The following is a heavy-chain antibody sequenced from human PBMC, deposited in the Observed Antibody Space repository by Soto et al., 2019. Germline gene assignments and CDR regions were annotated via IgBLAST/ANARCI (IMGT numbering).Heavy chain of an antibody. D-gene: IGHD4-17*01. V-gene: IGHV1-18*04. CDR1: GYTFPTST. J-gene: IGHJ4*02. Sequence: QLELVQSGAEAKKPGASVKVSCKASGYTFPTSTISWLRQAPGLGLEWMGWIKAYSGNTNYAPKLQGRVTMTPDTSANTAYLELTSLTTDDTAIYYCAIADYGETDYWGQGTLVTVSS. CDR3: AIADYGETDY. CDR2: IKAYSGNT.